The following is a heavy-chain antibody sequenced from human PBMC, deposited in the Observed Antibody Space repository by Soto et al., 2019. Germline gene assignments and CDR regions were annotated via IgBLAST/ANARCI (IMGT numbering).Heavy chain of an antibody. CDR2: VSTYNGNT. D-gene: IGHD3-22*01. J-gene: IGHJ4*02. CDR1: GYKFSSYG. Sequence: QVQLVQSGAEVKRPGASVKVSCKASGYKFSSYGLSWVRQAPGQGLEWMGWVSTYNGNTNYAQKFEGRVTMTTDAIPSQALLGVRGLGTGRIGVYYLGRRNGGGSYDSRGYFDSWGQGTLVTVSS. CDR3: GRRNGGGSYDSRGYFDS. V-gene: IGHV1-18*03.